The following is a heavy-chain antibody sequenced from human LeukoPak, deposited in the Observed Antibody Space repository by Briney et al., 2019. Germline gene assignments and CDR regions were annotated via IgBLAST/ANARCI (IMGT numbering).Heavy chain of an antibody. CDR2: IDTSASYK. V-gene: IGHV3-21*01. Sequence: GGSLRLSCAASGFTFSTYSMNWVRQAPGKGLEWVSFIDTSASYKYYGESMKGRFTISGDNAKKSLYLQMNGLRADDTAVYYCARGRSTTLLRGVAMSDGFDIWGQGTMVTVSP. J-gene: IGHJ3*02. CDR3: ARGRSTTLLRGVAMSDGFDI. D-gene: IGHD3-10*01. CDR1: GFTFSTYS.